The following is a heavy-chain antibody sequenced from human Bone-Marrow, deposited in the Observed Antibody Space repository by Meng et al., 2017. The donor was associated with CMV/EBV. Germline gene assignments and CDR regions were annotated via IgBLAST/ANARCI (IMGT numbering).Heavy chain of an antibody. J-gene: IGHJ4*02. D-gene: IGHD3-9*01. CDR3: ASISGKYYDILTGYYFDY. CDR1: GFTFSSYW. V-gene: IGHV3-7*01. Sequence: GGSLRLSCAASGFTFSSYWMSWVRQAPGKGLEWVANIKQDGSEKYYVDSVKGRFTISRDNAKNSLYLQMNSLRAEDTAVYYCASISGKYYDILTGYYFDYWGQGTLVTVSS. CDR2: IKQDGSEK.